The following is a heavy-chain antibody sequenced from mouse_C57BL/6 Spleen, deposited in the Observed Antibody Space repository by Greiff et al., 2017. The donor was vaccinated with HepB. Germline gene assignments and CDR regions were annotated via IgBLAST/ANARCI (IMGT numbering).Heavy chain of an antibody. CDR1: GYTFTSYW. CDR3: ARDYGSSPYYFDY. J-gene: IGHJ2*01. D-gene: IGHD1-1*01. CDR2: IHPSDSET. Sequence: QVQLQQPGAELVRPGSSVKLSCKASGYTFTSYWMHWVKQRPIQGLEWIGNIHPSDSETHYNQKFKDKATLTVDKSSSTAYMQLSSLTSEDSAVYYCARDYGSSPYYFDYWGQGTTLTVSS. V-gene: IGHV1-52*01.